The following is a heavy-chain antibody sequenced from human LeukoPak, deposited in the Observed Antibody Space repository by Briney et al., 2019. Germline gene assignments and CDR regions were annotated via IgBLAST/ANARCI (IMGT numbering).Heavy chain of an antibody. CDR3: ARETFARYYYDSSGYSDY. V-gene: IGHV3-7*01. CDR1: GFTFSSYW. CDR2: IKQDGSEK. D-gene: IGHD3-22*01. J-gene: IGHJ4*02. Sequence: TGGSLRLSCAASGFTFSSYWMSWVRQAPGKGLEWVANIKQDGSEKYYVDSVKGRFTISRDNAKNSLYLQMNSLRAEDTAVYYCARETFARYYYDSSGYSDYWGQGTLVTVSS.